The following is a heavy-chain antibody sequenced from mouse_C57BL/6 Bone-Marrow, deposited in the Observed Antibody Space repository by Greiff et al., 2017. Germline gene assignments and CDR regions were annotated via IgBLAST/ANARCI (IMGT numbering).Heavy chain of an antibody. CDR3: ARAYYSNYWFAY. CDR1: GYTFTSYW. Sequence: VQLQQPGAELVRPGTSVKLSCKASGYTFTSYWMHWVKQRPGQGLEWIGVIDPSDSYTNYNQKFKGKATLTVDTSSSTAYMQLSSLTSEDSAVYYCARAYYSNYWFAYWGQGTLVTVSA. V-gene: IGHV1-59*01. J-gene: IGHJ3*01. D-gene: IGHD2-5*01. CDR2: IDPSDSYT.